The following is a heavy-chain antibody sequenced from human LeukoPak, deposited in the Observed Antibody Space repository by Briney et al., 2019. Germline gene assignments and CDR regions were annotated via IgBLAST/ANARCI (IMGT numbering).Heavy chain of an antibody. CDR2: IRYDGTNK. CDR3: ARKAAAAHDAFDV. J-gene: IGHJ3*01. Sequence: GGSLRLSCTAPGFTFSTHGMNWARQAPGKGLEWVAFIRYDGTNKNYADSVKGRFTISRDNAKNSLYLQMNSLRAEDTAVYYCARKAAAAHDAFDVWGQGTMVTVSS. V-gene: IGHV3-30*02. CDR1: GFTFSTHG. D-gene: IGHD6-13*01.